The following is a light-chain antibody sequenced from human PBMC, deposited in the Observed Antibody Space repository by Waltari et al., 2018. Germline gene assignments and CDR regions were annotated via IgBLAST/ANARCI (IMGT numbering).Light chain of an antibody. J-gene: IGKJ5*01. CDR3: QQYSDDPMT. V-gene: IGKV1-5*03. Sequence: DIQMTQSPSALSASVGDRVTIPCRASQRISSWLAWYQQKPGEVPKLLIQKSSHLQNGVPSRISGSGSGTEMTLTISSLQSDDFAIYYCQQYSDDPMTFGQGTRLENK. CDR2: KSS. CDR1: QRISSW.